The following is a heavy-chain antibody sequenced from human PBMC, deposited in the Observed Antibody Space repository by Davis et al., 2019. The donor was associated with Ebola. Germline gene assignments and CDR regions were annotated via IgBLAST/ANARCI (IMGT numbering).Heavy chain of an antibody. CDR1: GYSLADYY. V-gene: IGHV1-2*02. Sequence: ASVKVSCKASGYSLADYYVHWVRQAPGQGLEWMGWLNPKSGATNHAQHFQGRVTMTRDTSINTAHMELSRLRSDDTAVYYCATPLSVGFYDWYFDLWGRGTLVTVSS. D-gene: IGHD2/OR15-2a*01. CDR2: LNPKSGAT. J-gene: IGHJ2*01. CDR3: ATPLSVGFYDWYFDL.